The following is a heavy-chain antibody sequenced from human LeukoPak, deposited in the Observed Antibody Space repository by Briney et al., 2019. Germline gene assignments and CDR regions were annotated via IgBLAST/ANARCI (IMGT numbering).Heavy chain of an antibody. CDR2: IYPGDFDT. V-gene: IGHV5-51*01. Sequence: GGSLRLSCAASGFTLSYYWMGWVRQAPGKGLEWMGIIYPGDFDTRYSPSFQGQVTISADKSISTAYLQWSSLKASDTAMYYCARHILSSTWNAFDIWGQGTMVTVSS. CDR3: ARHILSSTWNAFDI. J-gene: IGHJ3*02. CDR1: GFTLSYYW. D-gene: IGHD2-2*01.